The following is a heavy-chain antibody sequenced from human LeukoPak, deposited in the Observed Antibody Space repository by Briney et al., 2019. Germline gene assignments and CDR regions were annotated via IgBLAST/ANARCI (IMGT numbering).Heavy chain of an antibody. Sequence: GGSLRLSCTASGLTFSTSGFNWVRPAPGKGLECVASIGPTGSDRYHANSIKGRFTISRDNANNFLYLQMNSLRAEDTAVYYCATETNGRHYDYWGQGTLLTVSS. CDR1: GLTFSTSG. D-gene: IGHD1-14*01. CDR2: IGPTGSDR. J-gene: IGHJ4*02. CDR3: ATETNGRHYDY. V-gene: IGHV3-21*06.